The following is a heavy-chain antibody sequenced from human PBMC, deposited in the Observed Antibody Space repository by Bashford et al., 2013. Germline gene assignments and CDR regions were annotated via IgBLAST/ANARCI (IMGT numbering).Heavy chain of an antibody. V-gene: IGHV1-69*13. CDR2: HPXLWVQ. J-gene: IGHJ6*02. Sequence: SVKVSCKASGGTFSSYAISWVRQALDKGLSGWRDHPXLWVQQTTHRSSRGRVTITADESTSTAYMELGSLKSEDTAVYYCARDRKTDFWSVNYYYGYGRLGPRDHGHRLL. D-gene: IGHD3-3*01. CDR3: ARDRKTDFWSVNYYYGYGR. CDR1: GGTFSSYA.